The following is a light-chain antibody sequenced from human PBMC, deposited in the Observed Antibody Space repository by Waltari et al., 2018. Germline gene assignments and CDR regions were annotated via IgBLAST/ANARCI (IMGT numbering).Light chain of an antibody. CDR2: DTS. V-gene: IGKV3-20*01. Sequence: ATLSCRASQTVGKALTWYQQKPGQAPRLLIYDTSRRAPGIPDRFSGSVFGTDFSLTISRLEPEDFAVYYCQKYDRLPATFGQGTKVEIK. CDR1: QTVGKA. J-gene: IGKJ1*01. CDR3: QKYDRLPAT.